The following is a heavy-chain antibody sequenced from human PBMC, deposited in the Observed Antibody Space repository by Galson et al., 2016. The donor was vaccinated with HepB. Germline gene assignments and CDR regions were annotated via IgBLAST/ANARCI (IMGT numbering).Heavy chain of an antibody. J-gene: IGHJ4*02. D-gene: IGHD3-9*01. V-gene: IGHV3-23*01. CDR3: AKSVLEYDILTVYYRRGADY. CDR2: SGSGGPT. CDR1: GFTFSSYA. Sequence: SLRLSCAASGFTFSSYAMSWVRQAPGKGLEWVSSSGSGGPTYYADSVKGRFTISRDNYQNKLFLQMPNLRADDTAVYYCAKSVLEYDILTVYYRRGADYWGQGTLVTVSS.